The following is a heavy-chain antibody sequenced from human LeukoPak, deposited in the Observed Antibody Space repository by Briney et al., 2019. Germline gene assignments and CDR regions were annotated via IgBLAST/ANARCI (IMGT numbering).Heavy chain of an antibody. CDR1: GGSISSSSYY. Sequence: SETLSLTCTASGGSISSSSYYWGWIRQPPGKGLEWIGSIYYSGSTYYNPSLKSRVTISVDTSKNQFSLKLSSVTAADTAVYYCARDDSSGYYPGPFDYWGQGTLVTVSS. D-gene: IGHD3-22*01. CDR2: IYYSGST. CDR3: ARDDSSGYYPGPFDY. V-gene: IGHV4-39*07. J-gene: IGHJ4*02.